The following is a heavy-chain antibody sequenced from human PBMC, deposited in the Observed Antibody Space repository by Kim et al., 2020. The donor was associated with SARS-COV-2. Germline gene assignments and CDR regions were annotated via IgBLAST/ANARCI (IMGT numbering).Heavy chain of an antibody. J-gene: IGHJ6*02. CDR3: AKDPYSYGPIYYYYGMDV. D-gene: IGHD5-18*01. CDR2: ISGSGGST. Sequence: GGSLRLSCAASGFTFSSYAMSWVRQAPGKGLEWVSAISGSGGSTYYADSVKGRFTISRDNSKNTLYLQMNSLRAEDTAVYYCAKDPYSYGPIYYYYGMDVWGQGTTVTVSS. V-gene: IGHV3-23*01. CDR1: GFTFSSYA.